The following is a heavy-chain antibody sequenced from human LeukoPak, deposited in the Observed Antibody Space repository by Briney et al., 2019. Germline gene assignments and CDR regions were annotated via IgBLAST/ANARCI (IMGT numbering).Heavy chain of an antibody. D-gene: IGHD1-26*01. J-gene: IGHJ4*02. Sequence: SETLSLTCAVSGDFISSSDWWSWVRQAPGKGLEWIGEIHESGSTNYNPSLKSRVTISVDTSKNQFSLKLSSVTAADTAVYYCAREYSGSYLSVDYWGQGTLVTVSS. CDR3: AREYSGSYLSVDY. CDR2: IHESGST. CDR1: GDFISSSDW. V-gene: IGHV4-4*02.